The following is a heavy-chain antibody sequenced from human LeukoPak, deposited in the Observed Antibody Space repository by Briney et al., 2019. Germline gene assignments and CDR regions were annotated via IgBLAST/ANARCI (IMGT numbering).Heavy chain of an antibody. J-gene: IGHJ4*02. CDR3: AKTQGFFDH. V-gene: IGHV3-23*01. CDR1: GFTFSNNG. CDR2: ISDGGDTT. Sequence: QPGGSLRLSCAASGFTFSNNGMTWVRQAPGKGMEWVTGISDGGDTTYDAGSVKGRFTVSRDNSKNILYLQMNSLRAEDTAIYYCAKTQGFFDHWRQGSLVTVSA.